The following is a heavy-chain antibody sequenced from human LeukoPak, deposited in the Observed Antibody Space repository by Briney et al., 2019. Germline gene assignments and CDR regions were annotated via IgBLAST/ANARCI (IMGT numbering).Heavy chain of an antibody. Sequence: ASVKVSCKASGGTFSSYAISWVRPAPGQGLEWMGRIIPILGIANYAQKLQGRVTITADKSTSTAYMELSSLRSEDTAVYYCARSLGYSSSSDFDYWGQGTLVTVSS. V-gene: IGHV1-69*04. D-gene: IGHD6-6*01. CDR1: GGTFSSYA. CDR2: IIPILGIA. J-gene: IGHJ4*02. CDR3: ARSLGYSSSSDFDY.